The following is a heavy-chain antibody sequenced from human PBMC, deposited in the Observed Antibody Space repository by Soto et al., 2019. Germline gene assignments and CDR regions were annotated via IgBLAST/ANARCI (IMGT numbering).Heavy chain of an antibody. CDR2: INPNSGGT. CDR1: GYTFTGYY. V-gene: IGHV1-2*04. Sequence: ASVKVSCKASGYTFTGYYMHWVRQAPGQGLEWMGWINPNSGGTNYAQKFQGWVTMTRDTSISTAYMELSRLRSDDTAVYYCARDRTTMVRGDRAFDYWGQGTLVTVSS. CDR3: ARDRTTMVRGDRAFDY. D-gene: IGHD3-10*01. J-gene: IGHJ4*02.